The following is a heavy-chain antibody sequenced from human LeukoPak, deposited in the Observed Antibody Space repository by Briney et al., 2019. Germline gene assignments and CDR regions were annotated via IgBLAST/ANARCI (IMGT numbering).Heavy chain of an antibody. J-gene: IGHJ4*02. V-gene: IGHV4-61*01. D-gene: IGHD3-10*01. CDR2: DYCGGNT. Sequence: SETLSLTCTVSGFSVTTDSYCWGWIRQPPGKGLEWIGYDYCGGNTNYDPSLKRQVTISVDTSKNQFSLTLTSVTAADTAVYFCARDHFGSLDSWGQGILVTVSS. CDR3: ARDHFGSLDS. CDR1: GFSVTTDSYC.